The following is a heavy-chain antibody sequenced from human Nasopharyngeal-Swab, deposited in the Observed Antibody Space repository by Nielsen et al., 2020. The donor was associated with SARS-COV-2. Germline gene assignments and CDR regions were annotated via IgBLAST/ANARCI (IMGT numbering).Heavy chain of an antibody. CDR2: INPNSGGT. Sequence: ASVKVSCKASGYTFTGYYMHWVRQAPGQGLEWMGRINPNSGGTNYAQKFQGRDTITADKSTSTAYMELSSLRSEDTAVYYCARGDTGKYYYGSGSYSFDYWGQGTLVTVSS. J-gene: IGHJ4*02. CDR3: ARGDTGKYYYGSGSYSFDY. V-gene: IGHV1-2*06. CDR1: GYTFTGYY. D-gene: IGHD3-10*01.